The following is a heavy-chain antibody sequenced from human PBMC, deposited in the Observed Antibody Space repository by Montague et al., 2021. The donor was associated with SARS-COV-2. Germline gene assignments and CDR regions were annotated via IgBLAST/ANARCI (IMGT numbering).Heavy chain of an antibody. CDR3: AKDMGPYGSGPYGMDV. D-gene: IGHD3-10*01. CDR2: ISWNSGSI. V-gene: IGHV3-9*01. J-gene: IGHJ6*02. Sequence: SLRLSCAASGFTFDDYAMHWVRQAPWKGLEWVSGISWNSGSIGYADSVKGRFTISRDNAKNSLYLQMNSLRAEDTALYYCAKDMGPYGSGPYGMDVWGQGTTVTVSS. CDR1: GFTFDDYA.